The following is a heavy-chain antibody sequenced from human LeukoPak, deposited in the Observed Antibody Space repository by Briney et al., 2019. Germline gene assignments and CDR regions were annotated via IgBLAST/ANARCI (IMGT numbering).Heavy chain of an antibody. CDR3: ARVSGLEVFDI. CDR1: GGSISSYY. J-gene: IGHJ3*02. V-gene: IGHV4-59*08. CDR2: IYNSGST. D-gene: IGHD3-3*01. Sequence: PSETLSLTCAVSGGSISSYYWSWIRQPPGKGLEWIGDIYNSGSTNYNPSLKSRVTISVDTSKNQFSLKLSCVTAADTAVYYWARVSGLEVFDIWGEKTMVTVSS.